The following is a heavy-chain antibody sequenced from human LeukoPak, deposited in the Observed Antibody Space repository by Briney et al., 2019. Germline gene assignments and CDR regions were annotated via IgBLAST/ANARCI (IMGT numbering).Heavy chain of an antibody. CDR1: GYTFTSYD. V-gene: IGHV1-8*03. CDR2: MNPNSGNT. CDR3: ARDGYNPVAFDI. D-gene: IGHD5-24*01. J-gene: IGHJ3*02. Sequence: ASVKVSCKASGYTFTSYDINWVRQATGQGLEWMGWMNPNSGNTGYAQKFQGRVAITRNTSISTAYMELSSLRSEDTAVYYCARDGYNPVAFDIWGQGTVVTVSS.